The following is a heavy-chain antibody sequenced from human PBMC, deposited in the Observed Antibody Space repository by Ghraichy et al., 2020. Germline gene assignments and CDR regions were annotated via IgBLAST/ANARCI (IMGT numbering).Heavy chain of an antibody. D-gene: IGHD6-13*01. J-gene: IGHJ3*02. CDR1: GGSISSSNW. CDR3: ARDSSSGGKEVTEDAFDI. Sequence: SETLSLTCAVSGGSISSSNWWSWVRQPPGKGLEWIGEIYHSGSTNYNPSLKSRVTISVDKSKNQFSLKLSSVTAADTAVYYCARDSSSGGKEVTEDAFDIWGQGTMVTVSS. V-gene: IGHV4-4*02. CDR2: IYHSGST.